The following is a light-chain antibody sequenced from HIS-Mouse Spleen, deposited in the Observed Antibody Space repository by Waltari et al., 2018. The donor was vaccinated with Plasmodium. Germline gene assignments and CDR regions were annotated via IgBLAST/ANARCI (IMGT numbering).Light chain of an antibody. CDR3: YSTDSSGNHRV. Sequence: SYELTQTPPVSVSPGQTARITCSGDALPTKYAYWYQQKSGQAPVLVIYEDSKRPSGIPERFSGSSSGTMATWTISGAQVEDEADYYCYSTDSSGNHRVFGGGTKLTVL. V-gene: IGLV3-10*01. CDR1: ALPTKY. CDR2: EDS. J-gene: IGLJ3*02.